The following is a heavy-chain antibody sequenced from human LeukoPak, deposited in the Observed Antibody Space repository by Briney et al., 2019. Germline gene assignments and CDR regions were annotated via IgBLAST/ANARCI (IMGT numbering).Heavy chain of an antibody. CDR3: ARLSPYDSGGYYSQFDC. CDR1: GDSITSYY. D-gene: IGHD3-22*01. Sequence: PSETLSLTCTVSGDSITSYYWSWIRQPPGKGLEWIGYIYYSGSTNYNPSLKSRVTISVDTSKNQFSLKLSSVTAVDTAVYYCARLSPYDSGGYYSQFDCWGQGTLVTVSS. CDR2: IYYSGST. J-gene: IGHJ4*02. V-gene: IGHV4-59*08.